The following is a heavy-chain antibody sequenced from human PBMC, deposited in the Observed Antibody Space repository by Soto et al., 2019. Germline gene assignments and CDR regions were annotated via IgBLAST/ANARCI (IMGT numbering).Heavy chain of an antibody. CDR1: GYAFTTYG. CDR3: ARGRYGDY. CDR2: ISAHNGNT. V-gene: IGHV1-18*01. D-gene: IGHD1-1*01. Sequence: QVHLVQSGAEVKKPGASVKVSCKGSGYAFTTYGITWVRQAPGQGLEWLGWISAHNGNTNYAQKLEGRVTVTRDTSTSTAYMELRSLGSDDTAVYYCARGRYGDYWGQGALVTVSS. J-gene: IGHJ4*02.